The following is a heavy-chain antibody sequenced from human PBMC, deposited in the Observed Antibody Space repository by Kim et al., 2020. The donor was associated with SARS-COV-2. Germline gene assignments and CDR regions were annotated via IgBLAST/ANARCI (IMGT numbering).Heavy chain of an antibody. Sequence: DGRNKYHADSVKGRFTISRDDSKNTLYLQMSSLRGEDTAVYYCASGANYWGQGTLVTVSS. D-gene: IGHD1-26*01. J-gene: IGHJ4*02. CDR2: DGRNK. V-gene: IGHV3-30*15. CDR3: ASGANY.